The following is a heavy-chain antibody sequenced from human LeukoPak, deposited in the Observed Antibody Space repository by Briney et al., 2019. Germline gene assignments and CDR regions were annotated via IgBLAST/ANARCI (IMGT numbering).Heavy chain of an antibody. CDR2: ISSSSSYI. Sequence: PGGSLRLSCAASGFTFSHYSLNWVRQAPGKGLEWVSSISSSSSYIYYADSVKGRFTISRDNAKNSLYPQMNSLRAEDTAVYYCARGLDNYGYSANIWGQGTMVTVSS. V-gene: IGHV3-21*01. CDR1: GFTFSHYS. J-gene: IGHJ3*02. D-gene: IGHD5-18*01. CDR3: ARGLDNYGYSANI.